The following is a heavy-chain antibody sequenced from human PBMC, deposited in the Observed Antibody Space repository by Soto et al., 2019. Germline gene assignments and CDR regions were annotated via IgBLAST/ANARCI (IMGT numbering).Heavy chain of an antibody. Sequence: QVQLVQSGAEVKKPGASVKLSCKTSGYTFTSYAMHWVGQAPGQRLEWMGWINAGYGNTEYSQKFQGRVTITRDTSASTGYMELSSLTSEDTAVYYCASSSTATTVYGYWGQGTLVIVSS. CDR1: GYTFTSYA. D-gene: IGHD4-17*01. CDR2: INAGYGNT. CDR3: ASSSTATTVYGY. V-gene: IGHV1-3*01. J-gene: IGHJ4*02.